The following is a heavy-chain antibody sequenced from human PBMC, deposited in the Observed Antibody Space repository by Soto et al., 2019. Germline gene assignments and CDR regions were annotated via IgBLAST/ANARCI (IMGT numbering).Heavy chain of an antibody. CDR3: AKVLITMIVVPVLSN. CDR1: GFTFSSYA. Sequence: PGGSLRLSCATSGFTFSSYAMSWVRQAPGKGLEWVSAISGSGGSTYYADSVKGRFTISRDNSKNTLYLQMNSLRAEDTAVYYCAKVLITMIVVPVLSNWGQGTLVTVSS. D-gene: IGHD3-22*01. CDR2: ISGSGGST. V-gene: IGHV3-23*01. J-gene: IGHJ4*02.